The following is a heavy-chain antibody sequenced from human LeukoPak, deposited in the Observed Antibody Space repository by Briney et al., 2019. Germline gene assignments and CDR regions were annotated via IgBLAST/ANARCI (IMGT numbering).Heavy chain of an antibody. CDR1: GFTFSDTY. D-gene: IGHD3-9*01. Sequence: GGSLRLSCAVSGFTFSDTYMTWIRQAPGKGLESLSYISPSGTDISYADSVKGRFTISRDNAKNSLYLQMNSLRAEDRAVYYCAKDGGEYYDILTGHYPRLYYMDVWGKGTTVTISS. CDR2: ISPSGTDI. CDR3: AKDGGEYYDILTGHYPRLYYMDV. J-gene: IGHJ6*03. V-gene: IGHV3-11*01.